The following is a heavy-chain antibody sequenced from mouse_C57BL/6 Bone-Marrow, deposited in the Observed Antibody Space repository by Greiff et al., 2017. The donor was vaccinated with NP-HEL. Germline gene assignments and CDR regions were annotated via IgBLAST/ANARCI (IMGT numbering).Heavy chain of an antibody. J-gene: IGHJ3*01. CDR3: ARVRGSSIWFAY. D-gene: IGHD3-2*02. CDR2: IYPGSGST. Sequence: QVQLQQSGAELVKPGASVKMSCKASGYTFTSYWITWVKQRPGQGLEWIGDIYPGSGSTNYNEKFKSKATLTVDTSSSTAYMQLSSLTSEDSAVYYCARVRGSSIWFAYWGQGTLVTVSA. V-gene: IGHV1-55*01. CDR1: GYTFTSYW.